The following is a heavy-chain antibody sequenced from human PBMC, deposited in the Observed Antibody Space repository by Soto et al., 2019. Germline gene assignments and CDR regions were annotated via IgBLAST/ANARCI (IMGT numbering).Heavy chain of an antibody. CDR3: AREEVGYCSGGRCYYYVMDV. CDR2: IYTSGNT. V-gene: IGHV4-4*07. CDR1: GGSISSYY. Sequence: QVQLQESGPGLVKPSETLSLTCTVSGGSISSYYWSWIRQPAGKGLEWIGRIYTSGNTNYNPSLKRRVTMSVETSKNQFSLKLSSVTAADTAVYYCAREEVGYCSGGRCYYYVMDVWGQGTTVTVSS. D-gene: IGHD2-15*01. J-gene: IGHJ6*02.